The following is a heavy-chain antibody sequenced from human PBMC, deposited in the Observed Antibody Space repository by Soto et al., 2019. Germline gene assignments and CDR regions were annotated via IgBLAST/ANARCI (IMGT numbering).Heavy chain of an antibody. D-gene: IGHD2-2*01. CDR2: ISGSGGST. CDR1: GFTFSSYA. Sequence: EVQLLESGGGLVQPGGSLRLSCAASGFTFSSYAMSWVRQAPGEGLEWVSAISGSGGSTYYADSVKGRFTISRDNSKNTLYLQMNSLRAEDTAVYYCAKGMGGYCSSTSCYSGGIFDYWGQGTLVTVSS. CDR3: AKGMGGYCSSTSCYSGGIFDY. V-gene: IGHV3-23*01. J-gene: IGHJ4*02.